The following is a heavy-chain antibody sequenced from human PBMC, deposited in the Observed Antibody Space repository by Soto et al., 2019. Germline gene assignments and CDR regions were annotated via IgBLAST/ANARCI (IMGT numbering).Heavy chain of an antibody. D-gene: IGHD2-2*01. CDR1: GYSFTSYW. J-gene: IGHJ6*03. CDR2: IYPGDSDT. V-gene: IGHV5-51*01. CDR3: ARFVVPAAAYYYYYMDV. Sequence: GASLKISCEGSGYSFTSYWIGWVRQMPGKGLEWKGIIYPGDSDTRYSPSFQGQVTISADKSISTAYLQWSSLKASDTAMYYCARFVVPAAAYYYYYMDVWGKGTTVTVSS.